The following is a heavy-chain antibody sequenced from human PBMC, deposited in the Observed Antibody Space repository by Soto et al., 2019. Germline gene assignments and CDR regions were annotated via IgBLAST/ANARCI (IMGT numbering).Heavy chain of an antibody. CDR1: GFTFSSYG. D-gene: IGHD2-2*01. V-gene: IGHV3-30*18. CDR2: ISYDGSNK. J-gene: IGHJ6*02. CDR3: AKGPAIVLVPAAMNYYYAMDV. Sequence: QVQLVESGGGVVQPGRSLRLSCAASGFTFSSYGMHWVRQAPGKGLEWVAVISYDGSNKYYADSVKGRFTISRDNSKNTLNLPMNCLRAEDTAMYYCAKGPAIVLVPAAMNYYYAMDVWGQGTTVTVSS.